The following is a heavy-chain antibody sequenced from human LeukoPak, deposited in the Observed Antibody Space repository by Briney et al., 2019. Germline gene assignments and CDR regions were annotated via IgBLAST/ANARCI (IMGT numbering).Heavy chain of an antibody. V-gene: IGHV3-30*03. D-gene: IGHD1-7*01. CDR3: ARDQLELRNWFDP. Sequence: GGSLRLSCAASGFTFSNYGMHWVRQAPGKGLEWVSVISYDGSNKYYADSVKGRFTISRDNSKNTLYLQMNSLRAEDTAVYYCARDQLELRNWFDPWGQGTLVTVSS. CDR1: GFTFSNYG. CDR2: ISYDGSNK. J-gene: IGHJ5*02.